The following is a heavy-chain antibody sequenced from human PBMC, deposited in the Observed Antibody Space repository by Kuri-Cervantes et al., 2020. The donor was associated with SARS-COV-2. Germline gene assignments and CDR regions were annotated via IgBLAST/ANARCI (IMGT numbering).Heavy chain of an antibody. J-gene: IGHJ3*02. CDR3: ARPAYGQIIHAFNI. CDR1: GGSFSGYY. V-gene: IGHV4-34*01. CDR2: IYYGGTT. D-gene: IGHD4-17*01. Sequence: SETLSLTCAVYGGSFSGYYWSWIRQPPGKGLEWIGSIYYGGTTFYKPSLESRATISVDPSKNQFSLKLISVTAADTAVYYCARPAYGQIIHAFNIWGQGTTVTVSS.